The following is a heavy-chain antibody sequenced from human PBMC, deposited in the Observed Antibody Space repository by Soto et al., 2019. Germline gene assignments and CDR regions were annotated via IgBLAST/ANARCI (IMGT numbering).Heavy chain of an antibody. Sequence: ASVKVSCKASGYTFTSYAMHWVRQAPGQRLEWMGWINAGNGNTKYSQKFQGRVTITRDTSASTAYMELSSLRSEDTAVYYCARDKEVSSWYDYWGQGTLVTVSS. D-gene: IGHD6-13*01. V-gene: IGHV1-3*01. CDR2: INAGNGNT. CDR1: GYTFTSYA. J-gene: IGHJ4*02. CDR3: ARDKEVSSWYDY.